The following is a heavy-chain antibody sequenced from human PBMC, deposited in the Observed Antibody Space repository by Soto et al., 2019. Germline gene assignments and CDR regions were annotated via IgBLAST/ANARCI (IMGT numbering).Heavy chain of an antibody. V-gene: IGHV3-33*01. Sequence: QVQLVESGGGVVQPGRSLRLSCAASGFTFSSYGMHWVRQAPGKGLEWVAVIWYDGSNNYYVDSVKGRFTISRDNSKNTPYLHINSLRAEDTAVYYCARAAHCRSASCYVNSGAVDIWCRGTMATFSS. CDR3: ARAAHCRSASCYVNSGAVDI. J-gene: IGHJ3*02. CDR1: GFTFSSYG. D-gene: IGHD2-2*01. CDR2: IWYDGSNN.